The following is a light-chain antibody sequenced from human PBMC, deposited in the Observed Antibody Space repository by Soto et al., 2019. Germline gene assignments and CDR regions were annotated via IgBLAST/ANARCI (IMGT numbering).Light chain of an antibody. V-gene: IGLV4-69*01. CDR3: QTWGTGGDVV. CDR2: LNSDGRH. J-gene: IGLJ2*01. CDR1: SGHSTYA. Sequence: QSVLTQSPSASASLGASVKLTCTLSSGHSTYAIAWHQQQPEKGPRYLMKLNSDGRHSKGDGIPDRFSGTSSGAERYLTISSLQSEDEADYHCQTWGTGGDVVFGGGTKLTVL.